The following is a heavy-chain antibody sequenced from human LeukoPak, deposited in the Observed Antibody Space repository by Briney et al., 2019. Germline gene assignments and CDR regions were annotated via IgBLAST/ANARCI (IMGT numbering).Heavy chain of an antibody. D-gene: IGHD6-13*01. Sequence: PGGSLRLSCAASGFTLSSYWMSWVRQAPGKGLEWVANIKYDGSEKDYVDSVKGLFTISRDNAKNSLYLQMNSLRAEDTAVYYCARDIAPAGLFFDYWGQGTLVTVSS. V-gene: IGHV3-7*01. J-gene: IGHJ4*02. CDR1: GFTLSSYW. CDR2: IKYDGSEK. CDR3: ARDIAPAGLFFDY.